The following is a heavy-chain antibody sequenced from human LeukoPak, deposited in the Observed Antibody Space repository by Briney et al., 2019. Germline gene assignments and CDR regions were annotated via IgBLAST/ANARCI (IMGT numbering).Heavy chain of an antibody. D-gene: IGHD3-10*01. J-gene: IGHJ6*03. CDR1: GYTFTGYY. CDR2: INPNSGGT. Sequence: ASVKVSCKASGYTFTGYYMHWVRQAPGQGLEWMGWINPNSGGTNYAQKFQGRVTMTRDTSISTAYMELSRLRSDDTAVYYCARDGLLWFGELRRFRYYYMDVWGKGTTVTISS. CDR3: ARDGLLWFGELRRFRYYYMDV. V-gene: IGHV1-2*02.